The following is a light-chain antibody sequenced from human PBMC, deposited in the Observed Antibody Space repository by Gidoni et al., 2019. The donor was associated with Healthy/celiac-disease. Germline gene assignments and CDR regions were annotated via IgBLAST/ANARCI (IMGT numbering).Light chain of an antibody. CDR1: SSNIGAGYD. CDR3: QSYDSSLSASVV. Sequence: QSVLTQPRSVSGPPGQRVIISCTGSSSNIGAGYDVHWYQQLPGTAPKLLIYGNSNRPSGVPDRFSGSKSGTSASLAITGLQAEDEADYYCQSYDSSLSASVVFGGGTKLTVL. V-gene: IGLV1-40*01. CDR2: GNS. J-gene: IGLJ2*01.